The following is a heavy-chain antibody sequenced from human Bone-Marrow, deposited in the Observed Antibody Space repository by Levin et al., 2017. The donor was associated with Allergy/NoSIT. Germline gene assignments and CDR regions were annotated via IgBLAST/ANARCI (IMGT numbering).Heavy chain of an antibody. CDR1: GGSITTHY. Sequence: SCSVSGGSITTHYWNWIRQPPGKGLESIGFIHHTGRAEYNPSLKSRVTISLDTSKNLFSLRLTSVTAADTAVYYCARDSGTADGYGFDPWGQGKLVIVSS. CDR3: ARDSGTADGYGFDP. CDR2: IHHTGRA. D-gene: IGHD2-21*02. J-gene: IGHJ5*02. V-gene: IGHV4-59*11.